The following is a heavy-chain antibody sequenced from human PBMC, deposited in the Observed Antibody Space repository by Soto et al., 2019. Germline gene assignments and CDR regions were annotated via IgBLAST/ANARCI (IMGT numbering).Heavy chain of an antibody. V-gene: IGHV3-48*01. CDR2: GRSSTI. D-gene: IGHD6-6*01. Sequence: RGSLGLSFAAPGFTFSEHYMDWVRQAPGRGLEWVGRSSTIYYADSVKGRFTISRDNAKNSLYLQMNSLRAEDTAVYYCARGHSSSSIRFDPWGQGTLVTVSS. J-gene: IGHJ5*02. CDR1: GFTFSEHY. CDR3: ARGHSSSSIRFDP.